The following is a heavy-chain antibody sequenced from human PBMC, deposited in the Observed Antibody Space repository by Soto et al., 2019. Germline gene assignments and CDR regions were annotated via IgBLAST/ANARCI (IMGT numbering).Heavy chain of an antibody. CDR2: ISGSAGGSGP. V-gene: IGHV3-23*01. Sequence: EVQLLESGGGLVQPGGSLRLSCVASGFTFSTYTMSWVRQAPGKGLEWVSVISGSAGGSGPSYADSVQGRFSISRDNARNTLYLQMNSLRGGDTAMYYCAKARCSTANCYVPEYWGQGTRVTVSS. D-gene: IGHD2-2*01. CDR1: GFTFSTYT. CDR3: AKARCSTANCYVPEY. J-gene: IGHJ4*02.